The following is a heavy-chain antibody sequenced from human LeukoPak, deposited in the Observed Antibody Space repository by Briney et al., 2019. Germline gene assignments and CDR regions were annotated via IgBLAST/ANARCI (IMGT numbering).Heavy chain of an antibody. D-gene: IGHD6-19*01. CDR1: GFTFSDYY. J-gene: IGHJ4*02. V-gene: IGHV3-11*01. Sequence: GGSLRLSCAASGFTFSDYYMSWIRQAPGKGLEWVSYISSSGSTLYYADSVKGRFTISRDNAKNSLYLQMNSLRAEDTAVYYCARQWYSSGWRRKPLDYWGQGTLVTVSS. CDR2: ISSSGSTL. CDR3: ARQWYSSGWRRKPLDY.